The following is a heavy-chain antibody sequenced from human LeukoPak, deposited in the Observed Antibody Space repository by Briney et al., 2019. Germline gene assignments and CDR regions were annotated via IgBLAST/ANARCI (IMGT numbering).Heavy chain of an antibody. D-gene: IGHD3-22*01. Sequence: PGGSLRLSCAASGFTFSSYGMHWVRQAPGKGLEWVSYISSSSSTIYYADSVKGRFTISRDNAKNSLYLQMNSLRAEDTAVYYCARVRRITMIVVDAFDIWGQGTMVTVSS. V-gene: IGHV3-48*04. CDR2: ISSSSSTI. CDR3: ARVRRITMIVVDAFDI. J-gene: IGHJ3*02. CDR1: GFTFSSYG.